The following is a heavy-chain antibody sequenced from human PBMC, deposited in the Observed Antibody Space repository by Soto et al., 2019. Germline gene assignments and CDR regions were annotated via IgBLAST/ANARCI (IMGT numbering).Heavy chain of an antibody. V-gene: IGHV3-9*01. CDR3: ATVTVR. J-gene: IGHJ4*02. D-gene: IGHD4-17*01. CDR2: ISWNSGSI. Sequence: GGSLRLSCAASGFTFDDYAMHWVRQAPGKGLEWVSGISWNSGSIGYADSVKGRFTISRDNAKNSLYLQMNSLRAEDTALYYCATVTVRWGQGTLVTVSS. CDR1: GFTFDDYA.